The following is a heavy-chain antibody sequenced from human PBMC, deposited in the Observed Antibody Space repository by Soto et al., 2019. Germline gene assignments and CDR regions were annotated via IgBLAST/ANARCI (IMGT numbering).Heavy chain of an antibody. J-gene: IGHJ6*02. CDR2: IIPIFGIA. V-gene: IGHV1-69*01. D-gene: IGHD5-18*01. Sequence: QVQLVQSGAEVKKPGSSVKVSCKASGGTLLSYTISWVRQAPGQGLEWMGGIIPIFGIANYAQKFQGRVTITADESTDVAYLGLSSMGYEYTVGYYCARRDGETAMENVWGQGTTVTVSS. CDR3: ARRDGETAMENV. CDR1: GGTLLSYT.